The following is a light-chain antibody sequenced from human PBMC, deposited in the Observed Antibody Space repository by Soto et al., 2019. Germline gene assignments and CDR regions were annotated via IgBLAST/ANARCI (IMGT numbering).Light chain of an antibody. CDR1: STDVGAYNY. V-gene: IGLV2-11*01. J-gene: IGLJ3*02. CDR2: DVT. Sequence: QSVLTQPRSVSGSPGQSVTISCTGSSTDVGAYNYISWYLHHPGKAPRLILYDVTTRPSGVPDRFSGSKSGIMASLTISGLQAEDEADYYCCSYAGSDSNWLFGGGTKLTVL. CDR3: CSYAGSDSNWL.